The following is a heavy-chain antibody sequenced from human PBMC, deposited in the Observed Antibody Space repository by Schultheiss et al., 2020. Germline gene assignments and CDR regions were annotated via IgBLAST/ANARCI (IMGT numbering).Heavy chain of an antibody. V-gene: IGHV4-31*03. CDR2: IYYSGST. J-gene: IGHJ5*02. CDR3: AKYYSSNWFDP. Sequence: SETLSLTCTVSGGSISSGSYYWSWIRQHPGKGLEWIGYIYYSGSTYYNPSLKSRVTISVDTSKNQFSLKLSSVTAADTAVYYCAKYYSSNWFDPWGQGTLVTVSS. CDR1: GGSISSGSYY. D-gene: IGHD3-10*01.